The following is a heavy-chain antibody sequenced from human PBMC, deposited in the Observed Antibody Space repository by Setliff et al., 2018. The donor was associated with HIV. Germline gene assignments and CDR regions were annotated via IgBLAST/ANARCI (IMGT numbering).Heavy chain of an antibody. CDR2: IYTSGST. D-gene: IGHD5-12*01. V-gene: IGHV4-61*02. Sequence: LSLTCTVSCGSISSVSYYWSWIRQPAGKVLEWIRRIYTSGSTNYNPSFKSRVTISVDTSKNQFSLKLIAVTAADTAVYYCAREVRDGYKYYFDYWGQGTLVTVAS. CDR3: AREVRDGYKYYFDY. J-gene: IGHJ4*02. CDR1: CGSISSVSYY.